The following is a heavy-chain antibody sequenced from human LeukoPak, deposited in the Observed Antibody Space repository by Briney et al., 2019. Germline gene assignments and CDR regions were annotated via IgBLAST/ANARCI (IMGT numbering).Heavy chain of an antibody. J-gene: IGHJ1*01. CDR3: ARGPTAYCSSTSCYTRGFQH. Sequence: SETLSLTCAVYGGSFSGYYWSWIRQPPGKGLEWIGEINHSGSTNYNPSLKSRVTISVDTSKNQFSLKLSSVTAADTAVYYCARGPTAYCSSTSCYTRGFQHWGQGTLVTVSS. CDR2: INHSGST. V-gene: IGHV4-34*01. D-gene: IGHD2-2*02. CDR1: GGSFSGYY.